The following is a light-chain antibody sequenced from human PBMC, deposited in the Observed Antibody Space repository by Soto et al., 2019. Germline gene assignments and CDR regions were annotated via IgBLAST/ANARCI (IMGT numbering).Light chain of an antibody. Sequence: EIVLTQSPATLSLSPGERATLSCRASQSVSSYLAWYQQKPGQAPRLLIYDASNRATGIAARFSGSGSGTAFTLTISSLEPEDLAVYYCQQRSNWPITFGQGTRLEIK. CDR3: QQRSNWPIT. J-gene: IGKJ5*01. V-gene: IGKV3-11*01. CDR2: DAS. CDR1: QSVSSY.